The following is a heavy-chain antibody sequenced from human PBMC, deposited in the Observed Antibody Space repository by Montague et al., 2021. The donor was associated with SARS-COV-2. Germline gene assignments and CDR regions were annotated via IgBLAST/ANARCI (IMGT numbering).Heavy chain of an antibody. CDR2: VLCNKGT. D-gene: IGHD3-9*01. V-gene: IGHV4-59*08. J-gene: IGHJ4*02. CDR1: GVSVTDYY. Sequence: SETLSLTCTVSGVSVTDYYWSWIRQPPGKGLEWVGDVLCNKGTNFNPSLKSRVDISVDTSKNQFSLRLTSVTAADTAFYYCVRQPHYDGLNGPPDFWDQGTLVTVSS. CDR3: VRQPHYDGLNGPPDF.